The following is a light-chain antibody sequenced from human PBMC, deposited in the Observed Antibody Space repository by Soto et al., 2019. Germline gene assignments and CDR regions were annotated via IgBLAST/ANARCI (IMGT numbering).Light chain of an antibody. V-gene: IGLV2-8*01. CDR1: SSDIGGYNS. CDR3: SPFTDGNNLV. J-gene: IGLJ1*01. CDR2: DVI. Sequence: QSALTQSPSASGSPGQSVTISCTGTSSDIGGYNSVSWYQQHPGKAPKVMIYDVIKRPSGVPDRFSGSKSGNTASLTVSALQAEDEADYYCSPFTDGNNLVFGTGTKLTVL.